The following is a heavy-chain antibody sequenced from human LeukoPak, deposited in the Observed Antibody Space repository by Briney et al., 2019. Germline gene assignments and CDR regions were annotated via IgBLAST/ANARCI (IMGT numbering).Heavy chain of an antibody. CDR1: GFTFSSYW. CDR2: IKQDGSEK. CDR3: ARDSSGSYSQGFDY. V-gene: IGHV3-7*01. D-gene: IGHD3-10*01. J-gene: IGHJ4*02. Sequence: GGSLRLSCAASGFTFSSYWMSWVRQAPGKGLEWVANIKQDGSEKYYVDSVKGRFTISRDNAKNSLYLRMNSLRAEDTAVYYCARDSSGSYSQGFDYWGQGTLVTVSS.